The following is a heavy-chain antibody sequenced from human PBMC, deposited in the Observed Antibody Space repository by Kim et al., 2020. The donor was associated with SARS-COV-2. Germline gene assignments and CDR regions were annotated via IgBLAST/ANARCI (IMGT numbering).Heavy chain of an antibody. CDR1: GGSITTTNYY. CDR3: ARHVDTASNNYYYYGVDV. V-gene: IGHV4-39*01. J-gene: IGHJ6*02. Sequence: SETLSLTCAVSGGSITTTNYYWGWIRQPPGRGLEWIGSIFYSGSTYYNPSLKSRVTISIDTSKNQFSLKLSSVTAADTAVYFCARHVDTASNNYYYYGVDVWGQGTTVTVSS. CDR2: IFYSGST. D-gene: IGHD5-18*01.